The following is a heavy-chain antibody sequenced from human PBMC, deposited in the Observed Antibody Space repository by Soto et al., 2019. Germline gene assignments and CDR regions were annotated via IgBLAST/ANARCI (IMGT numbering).Heavy chain of an antibody. CDR2: INSDGSST. V-gene: IGHV3-74*01. D-gene: IGHD3-22*01. CDR3: ARDPTYFYDSSGYYDY. CDR1: GFTFSSYG. Sequence: EVQLVESGGGLVQPGGSLRLSCAASGFTFSSYGMHWVRQAPGKGLVWVSRINSDGSSTTYADSVKGRFTISRDNAKNTLYLQMNSLRAEDTAVYYCARDPTYFYDSSGYYDYWGQGTLVTVSS. J-gene: IGHJ4*02.